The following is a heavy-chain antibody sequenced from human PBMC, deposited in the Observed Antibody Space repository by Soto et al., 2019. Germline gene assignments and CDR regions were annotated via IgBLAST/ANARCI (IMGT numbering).Heavy chain of an antibody. J-gene: IGHJ4*02. CDR1: GGSISSGGYY. V-gene: IGHV4-31*03. CDR3: ARDVSSGRYGSGSYWRYFDY. Sequence: QVQLQESGPGLVKPSQTLSLTCTVSGGSISSGGYYWSWIRQHPGKGLEWIGYIYYSGSTYYNPSLKSRVTISVDTSKNQFSLKLSSVTAADTAVYYCARDVSSGRYGSGSYWRYFDYWGQGTLVTVSS. CDR2: IYYSGST. D-gene: IGHD3-10*01.